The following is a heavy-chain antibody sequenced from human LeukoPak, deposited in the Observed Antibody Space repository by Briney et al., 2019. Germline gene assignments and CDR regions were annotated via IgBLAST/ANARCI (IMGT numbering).Heavy chain of an antibody. D-gene: IGHD4-23*01. Sequence: PGGSLRLSCAASGFTFSSYAMSWVRQAPGKGLEWVSAISGSGGSTYYADSVKGRFTISRDNSKNTLYLQMNSLRAEDTAVYYCARVPMGDYGGWTPWYFDLWGRGTLVTVSS. CDR3: ARVPMGDYGGWTPWYFDL. V-gene: IGHV3-23*01. CDR2: ISGSGGST. CDR1: GFTFSSYA. J-gene: IGHJ2*01.